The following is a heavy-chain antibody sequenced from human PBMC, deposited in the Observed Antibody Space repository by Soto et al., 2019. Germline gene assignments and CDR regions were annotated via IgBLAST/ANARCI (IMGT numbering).Heavy chain of an antibody. Sequence: QVQLVQSGAEVKKPGASVKVSCKASGYTFTSYGISWVRQAPGQGLEWMGWISAYNGNTNYAQKLQGRVTMTTDTSTSTAYMELRSLRSDDTAVYDCALGYCSSTSCPTAYYYGMDVWGQGTTVTVSS. CDR3: ALGYCSSTSCPTAYYYGMDV. CDR2: ISAYNGNT. CDR1: GYTFTSYG. D-gene: IGHD2-2*01. V-gene: IGHV1-18*01. J-gene: IGHJ6*02.